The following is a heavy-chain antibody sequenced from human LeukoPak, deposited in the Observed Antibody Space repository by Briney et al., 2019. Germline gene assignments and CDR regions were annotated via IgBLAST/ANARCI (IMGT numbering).Heavy chain of an antibody. Sequence: GGSLRLSCAASGFTFSSYGIHWVRQAPGKGLGWVAFIRYDGTNKFYVDSVKGRFTISRDNSKNTLYLQMNSLGAEDTAVYYCAKDSGGGYYYFDYWGQGTLVTVSS. CDR1: GFTFSSYG. CDR2: IRYDGTNK. D-gene: IGHD3-10*01. CDR3: AKDSGGGYYYFDY. J-gene: IGHJ4*02. V-gene: IGHV3-30*02.